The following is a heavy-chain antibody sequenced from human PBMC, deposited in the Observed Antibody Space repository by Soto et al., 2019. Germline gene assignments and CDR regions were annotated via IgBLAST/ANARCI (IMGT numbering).Heavy chain of an antibody. Sequence: EVQLLESGGGLVQPGGSLRLSCEASGFTFSTYAMSWVRQSPGKGLECVSTISDSGSTYYVYSVKSRFTISRDISKNTLYLQMNSLRAEDTAVYYCAKVWGEDGYCSRSSCLYYFHHWGQGTLVTVSS. V-gene: IGHV3-23*01. D-gene: IGHD2-2*03. J-gene: IGHJ4*02. CDR1: GFTFSTYA. CDR3: AKVWGEDGYCSRSSCLYYFHH. CDR2: ISDSGST.